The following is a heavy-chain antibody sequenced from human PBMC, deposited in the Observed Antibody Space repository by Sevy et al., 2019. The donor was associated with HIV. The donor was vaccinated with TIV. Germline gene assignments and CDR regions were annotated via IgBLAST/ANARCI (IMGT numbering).Heavy chain of an antibody. V-gene: IGHV4-61*01. CDR2: IYYSGST. D-gene: IGHD6-19*01. Sequence: SETLSLTCTVSVGSVSSGSYYWSWIRQPPGKGLEWIGYIYYSGSTNYNPSLKSRVTISVDTSKNQFSLKLSSVTAADTAVYYCARDVGGYSSGWYPPGYYYYGMDVWGQGTTVTVSS. J-gene: IGHJ6*02. CDR1: VGSVSSGSYY. CDR3: ARDVGGYSSGWYPPGYYYYGMDV.